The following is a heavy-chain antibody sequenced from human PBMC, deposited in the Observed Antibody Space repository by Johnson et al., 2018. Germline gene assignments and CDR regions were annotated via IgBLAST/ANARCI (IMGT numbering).Heavy chain of an antibody. CDR1: GGTFSSYA. J-gene: IGHJ3*02. D-gene: IGHD3-10*01. CDR2: IIPIFGTA. Sequence: VQLVESGAEVKKPGSSVKVSCKASGGTFSSYAISWVRQAPGQGLEWMGGIIPIFGTANYAQKFQGRVMITADESTSTADMERSSLRSEVPAVYYCARPYYGDAFDIWGQGTMVTVSS. CDR3: ARPYYGDAFDI. V-gene: IGHV1-69*01.